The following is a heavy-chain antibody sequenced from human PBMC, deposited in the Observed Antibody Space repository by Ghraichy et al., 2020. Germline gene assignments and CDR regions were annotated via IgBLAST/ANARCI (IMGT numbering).Heavy chain of an antibody. Sequence: LSLTCAASGFTFSDYWMTWVRQAPGKGLEWVANIKQDGNAKYYVDSVKGRFTISRDNAKNSLYLQMNSLRAEDTAVYYCARRAVAVSWDAFDIWGQGTTVTVSS. CDR1: GFTFSDYW. V-gene: IGHV3-7*01. CDR3: ARRAVAVSWDAFDI. D-gene: IGHD6-19*01. J-gene: IGHJ3*02. CDR2: IKQDGNAK.